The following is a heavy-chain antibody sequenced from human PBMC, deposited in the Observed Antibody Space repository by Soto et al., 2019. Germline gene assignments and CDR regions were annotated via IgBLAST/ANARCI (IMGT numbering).Heavy chain of an antibody. V-gene: IGHV3-15*01. CDR1: GGTFSKDR. CDR3: TTGLSNGYYNFDY. CDR2: IKGEADGGTT. J-gene: IGHJ4*02. Sequence: GGAWRVWWGGSGGTFSKDRTNWVRQAPGKGLEWVGRIKGEADGGTTDYAAPVKGRITISRDHSKDTLYLQMNSLKTEDTAVYYCTTGLSNGYYNFDYWGQGT. D-gene: IGHD3-22*01.